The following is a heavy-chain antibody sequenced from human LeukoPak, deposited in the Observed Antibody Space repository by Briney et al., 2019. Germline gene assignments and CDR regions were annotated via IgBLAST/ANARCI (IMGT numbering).Heavy chain of an antibody. CDR2: INPNSGGT. D-gene: IGHD3-10*01. V-gene: IGHV1-2*02. CDR3: ARDLLWFGERHFDY. J-gene: IGHJ4*02. CDR1: GYTFTGYY. Sequence: ASVKVSCKASGYTFTGYYMHWVRQAPGQGLEWMGWINPNSGGTNYAQKFQGRVTMTRDTSISTAYMEPSRLRSDDTAVYYCARDLLWFGERHFDYWGQGTLVTVSS.